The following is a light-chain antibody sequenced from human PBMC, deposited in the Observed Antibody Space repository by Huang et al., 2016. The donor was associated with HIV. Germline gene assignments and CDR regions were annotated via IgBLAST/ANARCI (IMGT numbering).Light chain of an antibody. J-gene: IGKJ4*01. Sequence: DIQMTQSPSSLSASIGDRVTITCQASHDIGQSLNWYRQKPGKAPKLLIYGASNLETGVPSRFSGSGSGTDFTFTISSLQPEDFATYYCQQYINFPLTFGGGTRVEIK. CDR3: QQYINFPLT. CDR2: GAS. V-gene: IGKV1-33*01. CDR1: HDIGQS.